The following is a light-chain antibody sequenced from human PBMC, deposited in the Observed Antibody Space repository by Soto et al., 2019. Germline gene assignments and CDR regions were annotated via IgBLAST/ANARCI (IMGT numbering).Light chain of an antibody. CDR1: RSDVGGYNL. J-gene: IGLJ3*02. CDR3: SSYAGSSTHLL. CDR2: EGS. Sequence: QSALTQPASVSGSPGQSITISCTGTRSDVGGYNLVSWYQQHPGKAPKLMIYEGSKRPSGVSNRFSGSKSGNTASLTISGLQAEDVADYYCSSYAGSSTHLLFGGGTKLTVL. V-gene: IGLV2-23*01.